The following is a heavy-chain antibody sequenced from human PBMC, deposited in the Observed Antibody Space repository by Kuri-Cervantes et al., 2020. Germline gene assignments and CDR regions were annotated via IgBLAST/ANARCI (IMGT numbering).Heavy chain of an antibody. Sequence: SCTVSGGSISSYYWSWIRQPPGKGLEWIGYIYYSGSTNYNPSLKSRVTISVDTSKNQFSLKLSSVTAADTAVYYCARARYDSSGWTSDYWGQGTLVTVSS. CDR3: ARARYDSSGWTSDY. J-gene: IGHJ4*02. CDR1: GGSISSYY. D-gene: IGHD3-22*01. V-gene: IGHV4-59*08. CDR2: IYYSGST.